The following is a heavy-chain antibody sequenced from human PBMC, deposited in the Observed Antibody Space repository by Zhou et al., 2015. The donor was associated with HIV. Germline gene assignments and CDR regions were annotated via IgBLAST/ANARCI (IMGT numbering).Heavy chain of an antibody. J-gene: IGHJ6*03. D-gene: IGHD3-3*01. Sequence: EVQLVETGGGLIQPGGSLRLSCAASGFTVSSNYMSWVRQAPGKGLEWVSVIYSGGSTYYGDSVKGRFTISRDNSKNTLYLQMNSLRAEDTAVYYCARVLRFLEWLPYYMDVWGKGTTVTVSS. CDR3: ARVLRFLEWLPYYMDV. CDR2: IYSGGST. V-gene: IGHV3-53*02. CDR1: GFTVSSNY.